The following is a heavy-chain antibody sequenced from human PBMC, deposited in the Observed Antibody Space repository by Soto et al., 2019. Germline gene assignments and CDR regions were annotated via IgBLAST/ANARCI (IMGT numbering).Heavy chain of an antibody. CDR3: AGASTWHTGAFDI. Sequence: TSETLSLSCTLPPCSMMRGSFPWAWIRQPPGKGLEWIGYIYYSGSTYYKPSLKSRLTISVDTSKNHLSLKLSSVTAADTAVYYCAGASTWHTGAFDIWVQGTTVS. CDR2: IYYSGST. CDR1: PCSMMRGSFP. J-gene: IGHJ3*02. V-gene: IGHV4-31*03. D-gene: IGHD5-12*01.